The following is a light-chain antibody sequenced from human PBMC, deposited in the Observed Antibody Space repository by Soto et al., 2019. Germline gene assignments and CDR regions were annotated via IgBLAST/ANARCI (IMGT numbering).Light chain of an antibody. V-gene: IGKV1-5*01. Sequence: DIQMTQSPSTLSASVADTVTITCRASQSISGSLAWYQQKPGGPPNVLIYDASSLQSGVQSRFSGSGSGTEFTLTIRSLQPDDFATYYCKQYNTYAWTFGQGTKVDNK. CDR1: QSISGS. CDR2: DAS. J-gene: IGKJ1*01. CDR3: KQYNTYAWT.